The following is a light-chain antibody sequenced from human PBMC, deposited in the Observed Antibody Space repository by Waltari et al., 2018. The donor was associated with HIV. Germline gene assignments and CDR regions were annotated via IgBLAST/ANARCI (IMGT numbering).Light chain of an antibody. CDR2: EAS. J-gene: IGKJ4*01. Sequence: DVQMTQTPSTLSIDVGDRVTITCRASQSIYSRLAWYQQKLGKAPKHLIYEASTLERGVPSRFSGSCARTKFTLTISSLQPEDFAAYFCQRYTDYPLTIGEGTKVEIK. CDR3: QRYTDYPLT. CDR1: QSIYSR. V-gene: IGKV1-5*03.